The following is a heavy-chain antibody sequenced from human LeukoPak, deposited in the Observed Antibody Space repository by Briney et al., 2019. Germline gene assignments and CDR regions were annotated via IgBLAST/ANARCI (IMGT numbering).Heavy chain of an antibody. V-gene: IGHV1-18*01. D-gene: IGHD4-23*01. J-gene: IGHJ3*01. Sequence: ASVKVSCKASGYTFTSTGICWVRQAPGQGLEWMGWVSAYNGNTNYAQKFRGRVTMTTDTSTNTAYMELRSLRSDDTAVYFCARDPPRWRNAFDFGGRGTLVTVSS. CDR1: GYTFTSTG. CDR2: VSAYNGNT. CDR3: ARDPPRWRNAFDF.